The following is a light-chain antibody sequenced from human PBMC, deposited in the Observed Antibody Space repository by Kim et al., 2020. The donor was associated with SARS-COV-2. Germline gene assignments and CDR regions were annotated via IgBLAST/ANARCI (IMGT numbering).Light chain of an antibody. CDR3: QRYGAAHLA. J-gene: IGKJ4*01. Sequence: CHGEKAPPSCRGTQRVCGNVFSWGQRRPGQAPRRLIHGAHNRATGIPDRFSARGCAGEFILTISGLEPEDFAVYYCQRYGAAHLALGGGTKVEIK. V-gene: IGKV3-20*01. CDR2: GAH. CDR1: QRVCGNV.